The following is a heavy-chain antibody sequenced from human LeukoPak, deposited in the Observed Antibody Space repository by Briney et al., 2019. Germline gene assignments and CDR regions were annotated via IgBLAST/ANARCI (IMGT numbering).Heavy chain of an antibody. Sequence: GGSLRLSCAASGFTFSSYAMSWVRQAPGKRLEWVSVISGSGGSTYYADSVKGRFTISRDNSKNTLYLQMNSLRAEDTAVYYCAKDLGDSSGYYLGYFDYWGQGTLVTVSS. CDR2: ISGSGGST. D-gene: IGHD3-22*01. V-gene: IGHV3-23*01. J-gene: IGHJ4*02. CDR3: AKDLGDSSGYYLGYFDY. CDR1: GFTFSSYA.